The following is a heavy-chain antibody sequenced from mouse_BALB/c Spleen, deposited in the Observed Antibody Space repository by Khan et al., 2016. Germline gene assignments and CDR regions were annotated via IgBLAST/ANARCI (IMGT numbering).Heavy chain of an antibody. Sequence: EVELVESGGGLVKPGGSLKLSCAASGFTFRNYAMSWVRQTPEKRLEWVASISTGDSTYYGDSVKGRFTISRDNARNILYLQMSSLRSEDTDMFYCARRDYGNYGDYVDYGGQGTTLTVSS. J-gene: IGHJ2*01. CDR3: ARRDYGNYGDYVDY. CDR1: GFTFRNYA. D-gene: IGHD2-1*01. V-gene: IGHV5-6-5*01. CDR2: ISTGDST.